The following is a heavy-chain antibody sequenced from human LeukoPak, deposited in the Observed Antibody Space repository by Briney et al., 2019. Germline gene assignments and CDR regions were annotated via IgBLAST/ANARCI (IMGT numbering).Heavy chain of an antibody. CDR2: ISAYNGNT. CDR1: GYTFTSYG. CDR3: ARDIVGNCSSTSCHLYYYYMDV. Sequence: ASVKVSCKASGYTFTSYGISWVRQAPGQGLEWMGWISAYNGNTNYAQKLQGRVTMTTDTSTSTAYMELSSLRSEDTAVYYCARDIVGNCSSTSCHLYYYYMDVWGKGTTVTVSS. V-gene: IGHV1-18*01. D-gene: IGHD2-2*01. J-gene: IGHJ6*03.